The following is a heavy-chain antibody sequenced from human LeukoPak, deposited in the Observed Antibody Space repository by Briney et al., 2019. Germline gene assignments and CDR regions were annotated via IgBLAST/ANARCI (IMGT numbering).Heavy chain of an antibody. CDR2: ISGSGGGT. D-gene: IGHD1-26*01. V-gene: IGHV3-23*01. J-gene: IGHJ4*02. Sequence: PGGSLRLSCVASGFTFSTFWMHWVRQAPEKGLEWVATISGSGGGTYYADSVKGRFTISRDDSKNTLYLQMNSLRAEDTAVYYCAKDLGRYRNNYFDYWGQGTLVTVSS. CDR3: AKDLGRYRNNYFDY. CDR1: GFTFSTFW.